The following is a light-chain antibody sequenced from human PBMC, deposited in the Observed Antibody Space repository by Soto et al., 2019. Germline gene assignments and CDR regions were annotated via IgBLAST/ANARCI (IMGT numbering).Light chain of an antibody. CDR2: DVS. CDR3: QQYGISPT. CDR1: HSVSSNY. J-gene: IGKJ1*01. Sequence: EIVLTQSPGTLSLSPGERATLSCRSSHSVSSNYLAWYQQKPGQAPRLLIYDVSSSATGIPDRFSGSGSGTYFTLTISRLEPVDFAVYYCQQYGISPTFGQGTKVEIK. V-gene: IGKV3-20*01.